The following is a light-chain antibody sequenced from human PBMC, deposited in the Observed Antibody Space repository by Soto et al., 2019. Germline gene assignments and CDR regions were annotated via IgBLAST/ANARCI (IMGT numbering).Light chain of an antibody. V-gene: IGLV2-14*03. Sequence: QSVLTQPASVSGSPGQSITISCTGSSSDVGGYKYVSWYQHLPGKAPELMIYDVSNRPSGVSDRFSGSKSDNTASLTISGLQAEDEADYYCNSYTNSGTYVFGTGTKVTVL. CDR2: DVS. CDR1: SSDVGGYKY. J-gene: IGLJ1*01. CDR3: NSYTNSGTYV.